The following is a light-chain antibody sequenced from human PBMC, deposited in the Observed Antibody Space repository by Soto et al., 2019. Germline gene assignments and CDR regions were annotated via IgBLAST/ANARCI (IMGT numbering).Light chain of an antibody. CDR3: QQYKSYCT. V-gene: IGKV1-5*03. CDR2: KAS. J-gene: IGKJ3*01. Sequence: DIQMTQSPSTLSASVGDRVTITCRASQSISSWLAWYQQKPGKAPKLLIYKASNLESGVPSRFSGSGSGTEFTLTISSLHPDDFATYYCQQYKSYCTFGPGTKVDIK. CDR1: QSISSW.